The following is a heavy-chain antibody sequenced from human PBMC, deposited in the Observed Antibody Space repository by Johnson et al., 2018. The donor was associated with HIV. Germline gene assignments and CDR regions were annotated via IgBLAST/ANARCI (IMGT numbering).Heavy chain of an antibody. CDR1: GFTVSSNY. J-gene: IGHJ3*02. V-gene: IGHV3-53*01. CDR2: IYSGDTT. CDR3: ARMTTTVSHHDAFDI. Sequence: VQLVESGGGLIQPGGSLRLSCAASGFTVSSNYMSWVRQAPGKGLEWVSVIYSGDTTYYADSVKGRFTISRDNSKNTLYLQMNSLRAEDTAVYYCARMTTTVSHHDAFDIWGQGTMVTVSS. D-gene: IGHD4-17*01.